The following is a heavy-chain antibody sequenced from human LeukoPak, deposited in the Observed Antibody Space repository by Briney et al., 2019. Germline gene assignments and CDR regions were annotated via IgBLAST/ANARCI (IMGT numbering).Heavy chain of an antibody. CDR2: ISGSGGST. J-gene: IGHJ4*02. D-gene: IGHD3-22*01. CDR3: AKSDDSSGYYNGIVY. V-gene: IGHV3-23*01. CDR1: GFTFDDYG. Sequence: PGGSLRLSCAASGFTFDDYGMSWVRQAPGKGLEWVSGISGSGGSTYYADSVKGRFTISRDNSKNTLYLQMNSLRAEDTAVYYCAKSDDSSGYYNGIVYWGQGTLVTVSS.